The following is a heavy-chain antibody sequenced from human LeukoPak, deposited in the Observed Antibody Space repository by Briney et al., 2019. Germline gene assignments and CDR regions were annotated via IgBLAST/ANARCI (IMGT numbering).Heavy chain of an antibody. D-gene: IGHD6-13*01. CDR1: GYTFTGYY. CDR3: ARIGYSSSSLDF. CDR2: INPNSGGT. J-gene: IGHJ4*02. Sequence: GASVKVSCKASGYTFTGYYMHWVRQAPGQGLEWMGWINPNSGGTNYAQKFQGRVTMTRNTSISTAYMELSSLRSEDTAVYYCARIGYSSSSLDFWGQGTLVTVSS. V-gene: IGHV1-2*02.